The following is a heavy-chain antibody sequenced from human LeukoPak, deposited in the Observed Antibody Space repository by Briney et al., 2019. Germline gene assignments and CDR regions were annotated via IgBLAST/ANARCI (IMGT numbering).Heavy chain of an antibody. J-gene: IGHJ5*02. V-gene: IGHV1-8*01. Sequence: ASVKVSCKASGYTFTSYDINWVRQATGQGLEWMGWMNPNSGNTGYAQKFQGRVTMTRNTSIGTAYMELSSLRSEDTAVYYCARGRDSSGYYDNWFDPWGQGTLVTVSS. D-gene: IGHD3-22*01. CDR1: GYTFTSYD. CDR3: ARGRDSSGYYDNWFDP. CDR2: MNPNSGNT.